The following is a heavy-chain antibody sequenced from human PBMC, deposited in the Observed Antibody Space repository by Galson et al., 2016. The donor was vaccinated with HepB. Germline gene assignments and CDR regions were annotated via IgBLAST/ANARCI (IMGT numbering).Heavy chain of an antibody. V-gene: IGHV4-34*01. CDR2: INHSGST. Sequence: SETLSLTCAVYGRSFSGYYWSWIRQSPGKGLEWIGEINHSGSTSYSPSLKSRVTISVDTSKNHFSLKLTSVAAADTAVYYCARGPRLAGYSSVIQQWGQGTLVTVSS. CDR1: GRSFSGYY. CDR3: ARGPRLAGYSSVIQQ. J-gene: IGHJ1*01. D-gene: IGHD6-19*01.